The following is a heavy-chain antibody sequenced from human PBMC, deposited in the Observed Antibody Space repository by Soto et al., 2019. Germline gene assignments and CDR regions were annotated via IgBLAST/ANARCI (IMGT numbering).Heavy chain of an antibody. CDR1: GGSFSGYY. J-gene: IGHJ3*02. CDR2: INHSGST. V-gene: IGHV4-34*01. Sequence: SETLSLTCAVYGGSFSGYYWSWIRQPPGKGLEWIGEINHSGSTNYNPSLKSRVTISVDTSKNKFSLKLSSVTAADTAVYYCAREAGDAFDIWGQGTMVTVSS. CDR3: AREAGDAFDI. D-gene: IGHD6-19*01.